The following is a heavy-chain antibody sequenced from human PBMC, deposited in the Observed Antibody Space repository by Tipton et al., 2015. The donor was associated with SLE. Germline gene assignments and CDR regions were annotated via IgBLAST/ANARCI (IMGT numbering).Heavy chain of an antibody. V-gene: IGHV3-7*01. Sequence: SLRLSCAVSGFTFSNYWMSWVRQAPGKGLEWVANIKEDGSQKNYMDSVRGRFTISRDNAKSSLYLQMNVLRAEDTAVYYCAGPEVAGEYWGQGTLVTVSS. CDR3: AGPEVAGEY. CDR1: GFTFSNYW. D-gene: IGHD6-19*01. J-gene: IGHJ4*02. CDR2: IKEDGSQK.